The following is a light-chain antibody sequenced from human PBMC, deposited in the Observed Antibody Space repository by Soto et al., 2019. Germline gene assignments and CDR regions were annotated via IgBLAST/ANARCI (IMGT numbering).Light chain of an antibody. J-gene: IGKJ5*01. V-gene: IGKV3-11*01. Sequence: EIVLTQSPATLSLSTGETAELSCRASQSVSMYLAWYQQRPGQAPRLLIYDTSNRATGIPARFSARGFGTDFTLIISNLVPEDSAVYYCQHRSNWPPITFGQGTRLEI. CDR2: DTS. CDR3: QHRSNWPPIT. CDR1: QSVSMY.